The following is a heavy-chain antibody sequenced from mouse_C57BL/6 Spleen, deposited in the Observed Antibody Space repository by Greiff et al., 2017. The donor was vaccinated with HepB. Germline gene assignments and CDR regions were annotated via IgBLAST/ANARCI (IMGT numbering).Heavy chain of an antibody. J-gene: IGHJ2*01. CDR3: ARWKMTTVVVPLDY. V-gene: IGHV1-22*01. CDR1: GYTFTDYN. Sequence: EVQLQQSGPELVKPGASVKMSCKASGYTFTDYNMHWVKQSHGKSLEWIGYINPNNGGTSYNQKFKGKATLTVNKSSSTAYMELRSLTSEDSAVYYCARWKMTTVVVPLDYWGQGTTLTVSS. D-gene: IGHD1-1*01. CDR2: INPNNGGT.